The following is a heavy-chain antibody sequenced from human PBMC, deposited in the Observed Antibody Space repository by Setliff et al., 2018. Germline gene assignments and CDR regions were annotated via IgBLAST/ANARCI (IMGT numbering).Heavy chain of an antibody. Sequence: SETLSLTCTVSGGSISSSSYYWGWIRQPPGKGLEWVGSIYYSGSTNYNPSLKSRVTISVDTSKNQFSLKLSSVTAADTAVYYCARVRRVVIAYYYYMDVWGKGTTVTVSS. CDR1: GGSISSSSYY. CDR2: IYYSGST. V-gene: IGHV4-39*07. J-gene: IGHJ6*03. CDR3: ARVRRVVIAYYYYMDV. D-gene: IGHD2-21*01.